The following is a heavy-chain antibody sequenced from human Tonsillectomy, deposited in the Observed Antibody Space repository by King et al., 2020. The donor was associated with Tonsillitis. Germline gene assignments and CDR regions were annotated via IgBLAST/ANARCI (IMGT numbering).Heavy chain of an antibody. V-gene: IGHV1-18*04. D-gene: IGHD3-10*01. Sequence: QLVQSGAEVKKPGASVKVSCRTSGYTFNNNGLTWVRQAPGQGLEWMGWISTYNGNTNYAQKFQGRVTMTTDTSTSTAYMELRSLRSDDTAVYYCARVSGDSHPLSRVVHWGQGPLVT. CDR3: ARVSGDSHPLSRVVH. J-gene: IGHJ4*02. CDR1: GYTFNNNG. CDR2: ISTYNGNT.